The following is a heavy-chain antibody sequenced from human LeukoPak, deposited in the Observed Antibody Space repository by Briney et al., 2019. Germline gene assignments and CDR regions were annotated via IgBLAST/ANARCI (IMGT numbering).Heavy chain of an antibody. CDR1: GFTFSSYS. J-gene: IGHJ6*02. V-gene: IGHV3-21*01. D-gene: IGHD3-10*01. CDR2: ISSSSSYI. Sequence: PGGSLRLSCAASGFTFSSYSMNWVHQAPGKGLEWVSSISSSSSYIYYADSVKGRFTISRDNAKNSLYLQMNSLRAEDTAVYYCARDTVLLWFGELSDYYYYGMDVWGQGTTVTVSS. CDR3: ARDTVLLWFGELSDYYYYGMDV.